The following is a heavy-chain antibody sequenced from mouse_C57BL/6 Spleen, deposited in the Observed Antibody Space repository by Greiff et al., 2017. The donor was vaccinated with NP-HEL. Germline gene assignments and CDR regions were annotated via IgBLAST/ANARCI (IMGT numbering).Heavy chain of an antibody. D-gene: IGHD3-2*02. CDR2: INPSRGSP. J-gene: IGHJ2*01. CDR3: ARSLGQLRLPYFDY. V-gene: IGHV1-7*01. CDR1: GYTFTSYW. Sequence: QVQLQQSGAELAKPGASVKLSCKASGYTFTSYWMHWVKQRPGQGLEWIGYINPSRGSPKYNQKFKDKATLTADKSSSTAYMQLSSLTYEDSADYCCARSLGQLRLPYFDYWGQGTTLTVSS.